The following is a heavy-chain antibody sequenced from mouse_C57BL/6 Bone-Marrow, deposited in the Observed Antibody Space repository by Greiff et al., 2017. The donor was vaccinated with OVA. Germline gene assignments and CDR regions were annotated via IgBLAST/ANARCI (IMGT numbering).Heavy chain of an antibody. CDR1: GYTFTDYY. V-gene: IGHV1-77*01. Sequence: VKLMESGAELVKPGASVKISCKASGYTFTDYYINWVKQRPGQGLEWIGKIGPGSGSTYYNEKFKGKATLTADKSSSTAYMQLSSLTSEDSAVYFCARIEIYYDYDRYYFDYWGQGTTLTVSS. J-gene: IGHJ2*01. D-gene: IGHD2-4*01. CDR3: ARIEIYYDYDRYYFDY. CDR2: IGPGSGST.